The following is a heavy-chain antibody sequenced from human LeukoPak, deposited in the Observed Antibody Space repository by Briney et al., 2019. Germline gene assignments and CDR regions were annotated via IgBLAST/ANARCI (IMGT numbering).Heavy chain of an antibody. D-gene: IGHD3-10*02. CDR2: ISSSGSTI. J-gene: IGHJ6*04. V-gene: IGHV3-48*03. CDR1: GFTFSSYE. Sequence: GGSLRLSCAASGFTFSSYEMNWVRQAPGKGLEWVSYISSSGSTIYYADSVKGRFTISRDNAKNSLYLQMNSLRAEDTAVYYCAELGITMIGSVWGKGTTVTVSS. CDR3: AELGITMIGSV.